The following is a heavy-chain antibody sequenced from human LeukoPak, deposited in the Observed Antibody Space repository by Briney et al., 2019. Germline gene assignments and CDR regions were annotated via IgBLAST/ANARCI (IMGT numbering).Heavy chain of an antibody. D-gene: IGHD3-22*01. CDR2: IYHSGST. CDR3: ASLGGVGYDSSGGFDY. CDR1: GGSISSNW. V-gene: IGHV4-4*02. Sequence: SETLSLTYTVSGGSISSNWWSWVRQPPGKGLEWIGEIYHSGSTNYNPSLKSRVTISVDKSKNQFSLKLSSVTAADTAVYYCASLGGVGYDSSGGFDYWGQGTLVTVSS. J-gene: IGHJ4*02.